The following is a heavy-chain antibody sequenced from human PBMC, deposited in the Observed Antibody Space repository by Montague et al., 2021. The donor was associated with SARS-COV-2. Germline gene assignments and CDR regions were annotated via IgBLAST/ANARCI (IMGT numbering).Heavy chain of an antibody. V-gene: IGHV4-34*01. J-gene: IGHJ6*03. Sequence: SETLSLTCAVSGGSFSRYYWSWIRQPPGKGLDGIGGISQSGNTKYNPSLQSRVSISLDTSRNQFSLKVSSVTAADTAIYYCARLGDGIVPSPILGLGPYYSFYYMDVWGKGTTVTVSS. CDR1: GGSFSRYY. CDR2: ISQSGNT. CDR3: ARLGDGIVPSPILGLGPYYSFYYMDV. D-gene: IGHD2-2*02.